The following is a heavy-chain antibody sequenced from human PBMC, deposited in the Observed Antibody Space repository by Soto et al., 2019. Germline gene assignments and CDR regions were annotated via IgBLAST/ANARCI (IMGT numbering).Heavy chain of an antibody. D-gene: IGHD2-2*01. CDR2: ISAYNGNT. CDR3: ARDRVVVPAAKTRNNWFDP. CDR1: GYTFTSYG. J-gene: IGHJ5*02. Sequence: QVQLVQSGAEVKKPGASVKVSCKASGYTFTSYGISWVRQAPGQGLEWMGWISAYNGNTNYAQKLQGRVTMTTDTSTSTAYMELRSLRADDTAVYYCARDRVVVPAAKTRNNWFDPWGQGTLVTVSS. V-gene: IGHV1-18*04.